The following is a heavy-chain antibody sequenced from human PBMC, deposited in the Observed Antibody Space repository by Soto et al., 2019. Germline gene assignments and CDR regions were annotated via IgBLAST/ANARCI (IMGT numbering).Heavy chain of an antibody. CDR1: GFTFSNYA. J-gene: IGHJ4*02. V-gene: IGHV3-23*01. D-gene: IGHD6-13*01. CDR3: AKRMAAAGTNYYFDY. CDR2: VTGSGSST. Sequence: GGSLRLSCAASGFTFSNYAMSWVRQAPGEGLEWLSDVTGSGSSTSYADSVKGRFTISRDNSQNTLYLQMNSLRAEDTAVYYCAKRMAAAGTNYYFDYWGQGTHVTVSS.